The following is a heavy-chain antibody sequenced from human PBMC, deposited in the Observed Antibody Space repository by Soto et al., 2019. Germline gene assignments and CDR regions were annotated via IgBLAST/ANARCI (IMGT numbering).Heavy chain of an antibody. CDR1: GGSFSGHY. Sequence: SETLSLTCAVYGGSFSGHYCRWIRQPPGKGLEWIGEINHSGSTNYNPSLKSRVTISVDTSKNQFSLKLSSVTAADTAVYYCARVTAVSSWYDVDDFLVQGTLVTVTS. CDR3: ARVTAVSSWYDVDDF. V-gene: IGHV4-34*01. CDR2: INHSGST. J-gene: IGHJ4*02. D-gene: IGHD6-13*01.